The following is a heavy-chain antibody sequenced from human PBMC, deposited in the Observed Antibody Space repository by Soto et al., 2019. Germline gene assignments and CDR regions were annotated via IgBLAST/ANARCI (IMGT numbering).Heavy chain of an antibody. CDR1: GGSFSFHS. J-gene: IGHJ4*02. Sequence: PSETLSLTCAVYGGSFSFHSWTRIRQPPGKGLEWIGEINHGGSTNYNTSLKSRVTISEDTSKNQFSLKLSSVTAADTAIYYCARARSIAVYDSWGQGTLVTVSS. CDR3: ARARSIAVYDS. D-gene: IGHD6-19*01. V-gene: IGHV4-34*01. CDR2: INHGGST.